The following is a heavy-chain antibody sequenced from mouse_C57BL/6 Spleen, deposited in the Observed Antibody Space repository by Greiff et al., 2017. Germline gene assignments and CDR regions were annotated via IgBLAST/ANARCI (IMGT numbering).Heavy chain of an antibody. CDR3: ARALYGSSYGFAY. J-gene: IGHJ3*01. D-gene: IGHD1-1*01. CDR1: GIDFSRYW. CDR2: INPDSSTI. Sequence: VQLQQSGGGLVQPGGSLKLSCAASGIDFSRYWMSWVRRAPGKGLEWIGEINPDSSTINYAPSLKDKFIISRDNAKNTLYLQMSKVRSEDTALYYCARALYGSSYGFAYWGQGTLVTVSA. V-gene: IGHV4-1*01.